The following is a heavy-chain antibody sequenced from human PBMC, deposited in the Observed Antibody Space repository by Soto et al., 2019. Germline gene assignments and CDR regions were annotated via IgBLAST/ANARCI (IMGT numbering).Heavy chain of an antibody. CDR3: ARDITRTVVPYFDS. CDR1: GGTFSNYV. D-gene: IGHD3-10*01. J-gene: IGHJ4*01. Sequence: PVKVSCKASGGTFSNYVVNWVRQAPGQGLEWMGRIIPISGAANYAQKFQGRVTITADKSTSTSYMELSSLRSEDTAVYYCARDITRTVVPYFDSWGHGTLLTVSS. CDR2: IIPISGAA. V-gene: IGHV1-69*06.